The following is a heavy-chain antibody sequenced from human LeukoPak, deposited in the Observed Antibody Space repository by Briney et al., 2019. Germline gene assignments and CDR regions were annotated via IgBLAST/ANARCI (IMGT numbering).Heavy chain of an antibody. CDR1: GFTFSDSA. CDR2: IKQDGSEK. D-gene: IGHD3-22*01. CDR3: ARVAYDSSGYYFQYYFDY. J-gene: IGHJ4*02. Sequence: GGSLRLSCAASGFTFSDSALHWVRQASGKGLEWVANIKQDGSEKYYVDSVKGRFTISRDNAKNSLYLQMNSLRAEDTAVYYCARVAYDSSGYYFQYYFDYWGQGTLVTVSS. V-gene: IGHV3-7*01.